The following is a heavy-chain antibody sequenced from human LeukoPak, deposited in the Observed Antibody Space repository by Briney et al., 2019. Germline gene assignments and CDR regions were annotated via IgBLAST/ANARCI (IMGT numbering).Heavy chain of an antibody. CDR1: GFTLSSYW. Sequence: GSLRLSCAASGFTLSSYWMSWVRQAPGKGLEWVANIKQDGSEKYYVDSVKGRFTISRDNAKNSLYLQMNSLRAEDTAVYYCARISEYRSSWYGSFDSWGQGTLVTVSS. CDR2: IKQDGSEK. J-gene: IGHJ4*02. D-gene: IGHD6-13*01. V-gene: IGHV3-7*01. CDR3: ARISEYRSSWYGSFDS.